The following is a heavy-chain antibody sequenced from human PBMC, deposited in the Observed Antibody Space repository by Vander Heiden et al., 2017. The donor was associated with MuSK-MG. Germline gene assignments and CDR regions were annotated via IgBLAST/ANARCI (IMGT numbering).Heavy chain of an antibody. J-gene: IGHJ4*01. CDR3: ASRAADTDGYKLYYFDY. Sequence: QVQLQQWGAGLLKPSETLSLTCAVYGGSFSGYYWTWIRQPPGKGLEWIGEINHSGSTSYNPSLKSRLIISVDTSKNQFSLKLSSVTAADTAVYYCASRAADTDGYKLYYFDYWGQGTLVTVSS. CDR2: INHSGST. V-gene: IGHV4-34*02. CDR1: GGSFSGYY. D-gene: IGHD5-18*01.